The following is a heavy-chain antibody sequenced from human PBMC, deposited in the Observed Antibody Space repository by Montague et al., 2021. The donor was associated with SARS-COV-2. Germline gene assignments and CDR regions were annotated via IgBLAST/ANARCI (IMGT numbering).Heavy chain of an antibody. Sequence: PALVKPTQTLTLTCTFSGFSLRTSGMCVSWIRQPPGKALEWLALIDWDDDKYYSTSLETRLNISKDTSKNQVVLTMTNMDPVDTATYYWARVRTGQWLALGFSYWGQGTLVTVSS. D-gene: IGHD6-19*01. V-gene: IGHV2-70*01. CDR3: ARVRTGQWLALGFSY. CDR1: GFSLRTSGMC. CDR2: IDWDDDK. J-gene: IGHJ4*01.